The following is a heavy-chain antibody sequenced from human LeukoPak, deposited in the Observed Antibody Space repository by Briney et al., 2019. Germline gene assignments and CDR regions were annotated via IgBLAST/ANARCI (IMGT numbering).Heavy chain of an antibody. J-gene: IGHJ4*02. Sequence: ASVKVSCKASGYTFTGYYMHWVRQAPGQGLEWMGRINPNSGGTNYAQKFPGRVTMTRDTSISTAYMELSRLRSDDTAVYYCARVENTAAAVLFDYWGQGTLVTVSS. CDR3: ARVENTAAAVLFDY. CDR2: INPNSGGT. CDR1: GYTFTGYY. D-gene: IGHD6-13*01. V-gene: IGHV1-2*06.